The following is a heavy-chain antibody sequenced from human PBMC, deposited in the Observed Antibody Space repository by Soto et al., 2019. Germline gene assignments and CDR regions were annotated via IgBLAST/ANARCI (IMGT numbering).Heavy chain of an antibody. CDR1: GGSISSGGYY. CDR2: IYYSGST. CDR3: ARGGSVYYDTGYYFDY. Sequence: PSETLSLTCTVSGGSISSGGYYWSWSRQHPGKGLEWIGYIYYSGSTYYNPSLKSRVTISVDTSKNQFSLKLSSVTAADTAVYYCARGGSVYYDTGYYFDYWGQGTLVTVSS. V-gene: IGHV4-31*03. D-gene: IGHD3-22*01. J-gene: IGHJ4*02.